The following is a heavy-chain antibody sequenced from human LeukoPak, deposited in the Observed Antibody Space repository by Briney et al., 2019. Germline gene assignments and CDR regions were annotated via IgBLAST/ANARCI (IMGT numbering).Heavy chain of an antibody. D-gene: IGHD2-15*01. CDR3: IRGGPSTWS. CDR2: INDDGSDT. V-gene: IGHV3-74*01. J-gene: IGHJ5*02. CDR1: GFTFKLYW. Sequence: AGGSLRLSCAASGFTFKLYWMHWVRQVPGKAPVWVSRINDDGSDTRYADSVKGRFTISRDDATNMVFLQMNSLRPEDTAIYYCIRGGPSTWSWGQGTLVTASS.